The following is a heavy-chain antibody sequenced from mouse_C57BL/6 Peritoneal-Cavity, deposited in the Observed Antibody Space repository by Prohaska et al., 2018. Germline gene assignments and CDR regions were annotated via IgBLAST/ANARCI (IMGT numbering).Heavy chain of an antibody. V-gene: IGHV11-2*01. CDR3: MRYGNYWYFDV. Sequence: EVQLLETGGVLVQPGGSRGLSCEGSGFTFSGFWMSWVRQTPRKTLEWIVDMYSYGSAINYAPYIKDRFTIFRENDKSTLYLQMSNVRSEDTATYFCMRYGNYWYFDVWGTGTTVTVSS. CDR2: MYSYGSAI. J-gene: IGHJ1*03. CDR1: GFTFSGFW. D-gene: IGHD2-1*01.